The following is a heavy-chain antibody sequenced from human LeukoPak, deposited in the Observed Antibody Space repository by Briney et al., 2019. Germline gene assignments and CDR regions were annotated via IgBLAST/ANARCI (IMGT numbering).Heavy chain of an antibody. CDR1: GGSISSSSYY. CDR2: IYYSGST. CDR3: ARGGLLRYFDWPITMHDAFDI. D-gene: IGHD3-9*01. J-gene: IGHJ3*02. V-gene: IGHV4-39*07. Sequence: SETLSLTCTVAGGSISSSSYYWGWIRQPPGKGLEWIGRIYYSGSTYYNPSLKSRVTISVDTSKNQFSLKLSSVTAADTAVYYCARGGLLRYFDWPITMHDAFDIWGQGTMVTVSS.